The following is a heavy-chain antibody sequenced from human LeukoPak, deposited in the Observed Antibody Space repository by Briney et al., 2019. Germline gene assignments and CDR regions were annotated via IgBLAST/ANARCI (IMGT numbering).Heavy chain of an antibody. J-gene: IGHJ4*02. CDR3: ARDRYCSGD. CDR1: GFTFSNYW. V-gene: IGHV3-7*01. CDR2: IKQDGSEK. Sequence: PGGSLRLSCAASGFTFSNYWMSWVRQAPGKGLEWVANIKQDGSEKYYVDSVKGRFTISRDNAKNSLYLQMNSLRAEDTAIYYCARDRYCSGDWGQGTLVTVSS. D-gene: IGHD2-15*01.